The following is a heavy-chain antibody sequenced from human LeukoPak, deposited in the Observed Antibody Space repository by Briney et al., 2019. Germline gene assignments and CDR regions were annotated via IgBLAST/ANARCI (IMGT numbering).Heavy chain of an antibody. D-gene: IGHD3-22*01. CDR1: GGSISSYY. CDR2: IYYSGST. J-gene: IGHJ4*02. V-gene: IGHV4-39*07. CDR3: ARGYDSSGLTFDY. Sequence: SETLSLTCTVSGGSISSYYWGWIRQPPGKGLEWIGSIYYSGSTYYNPSLKSRVTISVDTSKNQFSLKLSSVTAADTAVYCCARGYDSSGLTFDYWGQGTLVTVSS.